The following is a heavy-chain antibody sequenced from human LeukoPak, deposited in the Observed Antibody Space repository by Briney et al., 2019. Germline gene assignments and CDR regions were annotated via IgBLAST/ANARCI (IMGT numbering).Heavy chain of an antibody. J-gene: IGHJ4*02. CDR1: GFTFSSYA. D-gene: IGHD3-10*01. CDR3: AKDFPPRDYYGSGSSPAY. CDR2: ISGSGVST. Sequence: GGSLRLSCAASGFTFSSYAMSWVRQAPGKGLEWVSAISGSGVSTYYADSVKGRFTISRDDSKKTLYLQMNSLRAEDTAVYYCAKDFPPRDYYGSGSSPAYWGQGTLVTVSS. V-gene: IGHV3-23*01.